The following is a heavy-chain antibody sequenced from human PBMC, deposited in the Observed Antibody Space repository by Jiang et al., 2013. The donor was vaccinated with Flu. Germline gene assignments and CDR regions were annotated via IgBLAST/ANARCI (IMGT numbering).Heavy chain of an antibody. CDR3: ARDNGYSGWCDY. J-gene: IGHJ4*02. CDR1: GFTFSSYG. V-gene: IGHV3-33*01. D-gene: IGHD6-19*01. CDR2: IWYDGSNK. Sequence: GVVQPGRSLRLSCAASGFTFSSYGMHWVRQAPGKGLEWVAVIWYDGSNKYYADSVKGRFTISRDNSKNTLYLQMNSLRAEDTAVYYCARDNGYSGWCDYWGQGTLVTVSS.